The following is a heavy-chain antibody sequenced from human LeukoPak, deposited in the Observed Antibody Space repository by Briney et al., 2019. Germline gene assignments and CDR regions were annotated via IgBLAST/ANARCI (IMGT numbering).Heavy chain of an antibody. CDR1: GDSISRGRHC. Sequence: PSETLSLTCSVTGDSISRGRHCWGWVRQPPGSGLEWVGTIYSSGVTYHNPSLKSRLTMSVDTSTNHFSLRLTSVTAADTAIYYCATITHDGEFFDYWGQGTVVAVSS. CDR2: IYSSGVT. V-gene: IGHV4-39*07. D-gene: IGHD3-10*01. J-gene: IGHJ4*02. CDR3: ATITHDGEFFDY.